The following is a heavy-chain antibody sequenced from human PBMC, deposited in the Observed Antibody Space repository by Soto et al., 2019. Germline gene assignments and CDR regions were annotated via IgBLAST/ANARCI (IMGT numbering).Heavy chain of an antibody. CDR3: ARDGTLTPMDY. Sequence: GSLRLSCAASGFTFSSYWMSWVRQAPGKGLEWVANIKQDGNEKYYVDSVKGRFTISRDNAKKSLFLQMSSLRAEDTAVYYCARDGTLTPMDYWGQGTLVTVSS. CDR1: GFTFSSYW. V-gene: IGHV3-7*01. CDR2: IKQDGNEK. D-gene: IGHD3-16*01. J-gene: IGHJ4*02.